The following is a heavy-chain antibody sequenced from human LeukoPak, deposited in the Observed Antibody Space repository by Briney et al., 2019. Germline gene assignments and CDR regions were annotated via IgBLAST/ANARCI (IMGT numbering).Heavy chain of an antibody. CDR1: GGSVSSSTYY. D-gene: IGHD7-27*01. V-gene: IGHV4-39*01. J-gene: IGHJ4*02. Sequence: PSETLSLTCTVSGGSVSSSTYYWGWLRQPPGKGLEWIGSISYSGTNYNNPSLKSRVSISIDTSKNQFSVKLTSVSAADTAMYYCASLGTLRCWGQGTLVTVSS. CDR2: ISYSGTN. CDR3: ASLGTLRC.